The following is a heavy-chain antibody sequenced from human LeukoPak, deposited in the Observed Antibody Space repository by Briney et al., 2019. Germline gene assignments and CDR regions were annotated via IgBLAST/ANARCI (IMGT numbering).Heavy chain of an antibody. V-gene: IGHV3-23*01. Sequence: GGSLRLSCAASGFTFSSYPMSWVRRAPGKRLEWVSAIGGSGGSTYYADSVKGRFTISRDNSKNTLYLHVNSLRADDTAVYYCAKSFYSDSSGYSWGTFDYWGQGALVTVSS. D-gene: IGHD3-22*01. CDR3: AKSFYSDSSGYSWGTFDY. CDR1: GFTFSSYP. CDR2: IGGSGGST. J-gene: IGHJ4*02.